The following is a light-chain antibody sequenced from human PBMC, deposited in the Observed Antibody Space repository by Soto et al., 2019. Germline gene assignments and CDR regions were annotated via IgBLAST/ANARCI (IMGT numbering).Light chain of an antibody. CDR1: NFGSKS. V-gene: IGLV3-21*02. Sequence: SYELTQPPSVSVAPGQTARITCGGNNFGSKSVHCYQQKPGQAPVLAVYDDSDRPSGIPGRFSGSNSGNTATLTINRVEAGDESDYYCQMWDITSVVFGTGTKLTVL. J-gene: IGLJ1*01. CDR2: DDS. CDR3: QMWDITSVV.